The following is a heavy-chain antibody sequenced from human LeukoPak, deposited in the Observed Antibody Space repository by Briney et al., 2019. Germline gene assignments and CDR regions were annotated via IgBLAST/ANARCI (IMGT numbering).Heavy chain of an antibody. D-gene: IGHD3-22*01. Sequence: PSETLSLTCTVSGGSISGSSYYWGWTRQPPGKGLEWIGSIYYSGSTYYNPSLKSRVTISVDTSKNQFSLKLSSVTAADTAVYYCARQDYYDSSGTFDYWGQGTLVTVSS. CDR3: ARQDYYDSSGTFDY. CDR2: IYYSGST. CDR1: GGSISGSSYY. J-gene: IGHJ4*02. V-gene: IGHV4-39*01.